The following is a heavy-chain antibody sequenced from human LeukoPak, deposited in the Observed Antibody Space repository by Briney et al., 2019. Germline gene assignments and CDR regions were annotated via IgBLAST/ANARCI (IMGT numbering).Heavy chain of an antibody. CDR3: ARESYGYDCFDY. V-gene: IGHV1-8*03. J-gene: IGHJ4*02. Sequence: PWASVKVSCKASGYTFTSYDINWVRQATGQGLEWMGWMNPNSGNTGYAQKFQGRVTITRNTSISTAYMELSSLRSEDTAVYYCARESYGYDCFDYWGQGTLVTVSS. CDR1: GYTFTSYD. D-gene: IGHD5-18*01. CDR2: MNPNSGNT.